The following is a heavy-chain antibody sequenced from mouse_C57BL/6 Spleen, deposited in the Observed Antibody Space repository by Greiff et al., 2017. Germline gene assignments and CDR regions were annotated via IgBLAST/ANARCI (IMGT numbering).Heavy chain of an antibody. V-gene: IGHV1-81*01. J-gene: IGHJ3*01. CDR3: ARNDYDVKAY. CDR2: IYPRSGNT. D-gene: IGHD2-4*01. Sequence: VQLQQSGAELARPGASVKLSCKASGYTFTSYGISWVKQRTGQGLEWIGEIYPRSGNTYYNEKFKGKATLTADKSSSTAYMERRSLTSEDSAVYFCARNDYDVKAYWGQGTLVTVSA. CDR1: GYTFTSYG.